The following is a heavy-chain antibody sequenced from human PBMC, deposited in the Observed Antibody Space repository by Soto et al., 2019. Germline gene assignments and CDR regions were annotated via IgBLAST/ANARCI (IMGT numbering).Heavy chain of an antibody. CDR3: FQAEDGIRDERSVSAFLLNRTSDL. J-gene: IGHJ2*01. Sequence: PGKGLEWMGYIYYSGSTYYNPSLKSRVTRSVDTSKNQFSLKLSSVTAADTAVYFFFQAEDGIRDERSVSAFLLNRTSDL. CDR2: IYYSGST. D-gene: IGHD2-15*01. V-gene: IGHV4-31*02.